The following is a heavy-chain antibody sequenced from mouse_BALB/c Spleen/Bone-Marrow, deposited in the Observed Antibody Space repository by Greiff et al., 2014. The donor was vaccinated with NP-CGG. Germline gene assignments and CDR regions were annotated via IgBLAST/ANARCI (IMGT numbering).Heavy chain of an antibody. CDR2: ISSGSSTI. J-gene: IGHJ2*01. V-gene: IGHV5-17*02. CDR1: GFTFSSFS. Sequence: EVQLQESGGGLVQPGGSRKLSCAASGFTFSSFSMHWVRQAPEQGLEWVAYISSGSSTIYYADTVMGRFTISRDNPKNTLFLQMTSLRSEDTAMYYCARSGSSSGYFDYWGQGTTLTVSS. CDR3: ARSGSSSGYFDY. D-gene: IGHD1-1*01.